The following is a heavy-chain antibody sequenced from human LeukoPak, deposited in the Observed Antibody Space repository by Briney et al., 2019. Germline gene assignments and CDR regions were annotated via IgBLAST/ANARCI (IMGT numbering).Heavy chain of an antibody. CDR1: GGSFSGGVYS. D-gene: IGHD3-3*01. CDR2: SYHSGST. V-gene: IGHV4-30-2*01. J-gene: IGHJ5*02. CDR3: ARVGYDFWSGYPLREHWFDP. Sequence: PSQTLSLTCAVSGGSFSGGVYSGTWIRQPPGRGLEWMGYSYHSGSTYYNPSLKSRVTISVDRSKNQFSLKLSSVTAADTAVYYCARVGYDFWSGYPLREHWFDPWGQGTLVTVSS.